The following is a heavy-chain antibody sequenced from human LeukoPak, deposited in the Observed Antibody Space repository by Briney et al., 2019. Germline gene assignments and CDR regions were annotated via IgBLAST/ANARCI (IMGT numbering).Heavy chain of an antibody. CDR2: IRGGSDST. CDR3: AKSNGGTCYSGIDY. CDR1: GFTFSSYA. D-gene: IGHD2-15*01. Sequence: GGSLRLSCAASGFTFSSYAMSWVRQAPGKGLEWVSVIRGGSDSTHYADSVKGRFTISRDNSKNILYLQMNSLRAEDTALYYCAKSNGGTCYSGIDYWGQGTLVTVSS. V-gene: IGHV3-23*01. J-gene: IGHJ4*02.